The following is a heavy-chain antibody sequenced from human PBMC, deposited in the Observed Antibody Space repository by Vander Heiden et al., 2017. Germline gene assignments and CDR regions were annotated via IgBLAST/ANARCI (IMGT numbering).Heavy chain of an antibody. Sequence: VQLVESGGGLVKPGGSLRLSCAASGFNFYDFYMSWIRQAPGKGLEWVSYISGSGDTIYYADSVKGRFTISRDNAKNSVYLQMDSLGADDTAVYYCARDMGWLQLEGFDYWGQGNLVTVSS. J-gene: IGHJ4*02. V-gene: IGHV3-11*01. CDR1: GFNFYDFY. CDR2: ISGSGDTI. D-gene: IGHD5-18*01. CDR3: ARDMGWLQLEGFDY.